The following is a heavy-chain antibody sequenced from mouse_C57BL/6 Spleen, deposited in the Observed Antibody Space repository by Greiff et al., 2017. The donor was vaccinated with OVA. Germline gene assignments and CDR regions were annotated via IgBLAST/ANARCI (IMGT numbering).Heavy chain of an antibody. CDR1: GYTFTDYY. CDR3: ARGDYGGGFDY. Sequence: QVQLQQSGAELVRPGASVKLSCKASGYTFTDYYINWVKQRPGQGLEWIARIYPGSGNTYYNEKFKGKATLTAEKSSSTAYMQLSSLTSEDSAVYFCARGDYGGGFDYWGQGTTLTVSS. J-gene: IGHJ2*01. V-gene: IGHV1-76*01. CDR2: IYPGSGNT. D-gene: IGHD2-4*01.